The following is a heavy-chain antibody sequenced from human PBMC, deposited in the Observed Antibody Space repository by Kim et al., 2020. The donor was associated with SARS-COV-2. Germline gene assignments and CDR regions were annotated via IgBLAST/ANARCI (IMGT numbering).Heavy chain of an antibody. CDR1: GFTFSSYW. Sequence: GGSLRLSCAASGFTFSSYWMHWVRQAPGKGLVWVSRINSDGSSTSYADSVKGRFTISRDNAKNTLYLQMNSLRAEDTAVYYCARDGALRYFDWAPSSYNWLAPWGQGTLVTVSS. CDR3: ARDGALRYFDWAPSSYNWLAP. D-gene: IGHD3-9*01. CDR2: INSDGSST. V-gene: IGHV3-74*01. J-gene: IGHJ5*02.